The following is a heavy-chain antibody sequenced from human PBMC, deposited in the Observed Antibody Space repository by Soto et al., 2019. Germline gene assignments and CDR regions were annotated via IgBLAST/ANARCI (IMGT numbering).Heavy chain of an antibody. D-gene: IGHD2-21*02. CDR1: GFIFSGYG. V-gene: IGHV3-33*01. CDR2: IWYDGSNE. CDR3: TRRFSGGWYSDY. Sequence: QVQLVESGGGVVQPGRSLRLSCAASGFIFSGYGMHWGRQAPGKGLEWVAVIWYDGSNENYADSVKGRFTISRDNSKNTLDLQMNSMRAEDRAVYYCTRRFSGGWYSDYWGQGTLVTVSS. J-gene: IGHJ4*02.